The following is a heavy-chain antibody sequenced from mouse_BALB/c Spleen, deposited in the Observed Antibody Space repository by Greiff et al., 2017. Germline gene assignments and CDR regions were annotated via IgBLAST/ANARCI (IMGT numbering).Heavy chain of an antibody. V-gene: IGHV5-6-4*01. CDR1: GFTFSSYT. J-gene: IGHJ2*01. CDR2: ISSGGSYT. D-gene: IGHD2-4*01. Sequence: EVKVVESGGGLVKPGGSLKLSCAASGFTFSSYTMSWVRQTPEKRLEWVATISSGGSYTYYPDSVKGRFTISRDNAKNTLYLQMSSLKSEDTAMYYCTRDDDYPFDYWGQGTTLTVSS. CDR3: TRDDDYPFDY.